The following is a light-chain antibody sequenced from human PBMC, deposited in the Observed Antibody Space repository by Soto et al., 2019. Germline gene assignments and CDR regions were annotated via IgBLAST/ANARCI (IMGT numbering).Light chain of an antibody. CDR2: GAS. V-gene: IGKV1-9*01. J-gene: IGKJ3*01. Sequence: DIQLTQSPSFLSASVGDRVTITCRASQGIRSYLAWYRQRPGKAPELLIYGASTLRPGGASRFSGRGSGTEFTLTISSLQPEDFATYFCQQLNTFRPVFTFGPGTKVDIK. CDR3: QQLNTFRPVFT. CDR1: QGIRSY.